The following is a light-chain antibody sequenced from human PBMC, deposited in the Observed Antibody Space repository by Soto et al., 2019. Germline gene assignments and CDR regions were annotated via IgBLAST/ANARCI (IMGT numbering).Light chain of an antibody. CDR2: DAS. J-gene: IGKJ1*01. V-gene: IGKV3-11*01. Sequence: EIVLTQSPATLSLSPGERATLSCRASQSVSSSLAWYQQKPGQAPRLLIYDASNRATGIPARFSGSGSGTDFTLTISSLEPEDFATYYCQQYNSFWTFGQGTKVDIK. CDR3: QQYNSFWT. CDR1: QSVSSS.